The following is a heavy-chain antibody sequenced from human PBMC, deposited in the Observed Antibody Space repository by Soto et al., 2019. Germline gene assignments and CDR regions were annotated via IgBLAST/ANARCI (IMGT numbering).Heavy chain of an antibody. D-gene: IGHD1-20*01. J-gene: IGHJ5*02. CDR1: GGSISSYY. CDR3: AREDNWNVGWFDP. V-gene: IGHV4-59*01. Sequence: PSETLSLTCTVSGGSISSYYWSWIRQPPGKGLEWIGYIYYSGSTNYNPSLKSRVTISVDTSKNQFSLKLSSVTAADTAVYYCAREDNWNVGWFDPWGQGTLVTVSS. CDR2: IYYSGST.